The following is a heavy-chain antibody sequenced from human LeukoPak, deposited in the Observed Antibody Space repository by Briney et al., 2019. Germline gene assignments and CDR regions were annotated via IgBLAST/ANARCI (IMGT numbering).Heavy chain of an antibody. CDR1: GFTFSSYG. V-gene: IGHV3-30*02. J-gene: IGHJ4*02. D-gene: IGHD6-19*01. Sequence: GGSLRLSCAASGFTFSSYGMHWVRQAPGKGLEWLAFIRYDGSNKYYADSVKGRFTISRDNSKNTLYLQMNSLRAEDTAVYYCAKVRGEQWLGHFDYWGQGTLVTVSS. CDR2: IRYDGSNK. CDR3: AKVRGEQWLGHFDY.